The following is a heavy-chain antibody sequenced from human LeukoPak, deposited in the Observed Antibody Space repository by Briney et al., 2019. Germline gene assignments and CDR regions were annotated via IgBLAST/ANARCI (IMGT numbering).Heavy chain of an antibody. CDR2: ITGSGDST. J-gene: IGHJ4*02. Sequence: GGSLRLSCAASGFTFSTYAMSWVRQAPGKGLEWVSAITGSGDSTYYADSVKGRFTISRDNSKNTLYLQMNSLRAEDTAVYYCAKHGFGVFEGYWGQGTLVTVSS. D-gene: IGHD3-10*01. V-gene: IGHV3-23*01. CDR3: AKHGFGVFEGY. CDR1: GFTFSTYA.